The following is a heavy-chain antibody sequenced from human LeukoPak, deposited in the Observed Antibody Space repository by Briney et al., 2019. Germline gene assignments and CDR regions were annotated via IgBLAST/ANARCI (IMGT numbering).Heavy chain of an antibody. V-gene: IGHV4-4*07. CDR3: ARDTHRRKGAFDI. J-gene: IGHJ3*02. Sequence: IGRIYTSGSTNYNPSLKSRVTMSVDTSKNQFSLKLSSVTAADTAVYYCARDTHRRKGAFDIWGQGTMVTVSS. CDR2: IYTSGST.